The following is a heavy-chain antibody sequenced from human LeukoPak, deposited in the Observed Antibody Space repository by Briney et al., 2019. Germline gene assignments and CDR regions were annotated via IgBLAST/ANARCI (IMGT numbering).Heavy chain of an antibody. Sequence: AGGSLRLSCAASGFTFSSYWMTWVRQAPGKGLEWVANIKQDGSEKYHVDSVKGRFTISRDNAKNSLYLQMNSLRAEDTAVYYCARTGGRWNPRPRLGAFDIWGQGTMVTVSS. CDR3: ARTGGRWNPRPRLGAFDI. J-gene: IGHJ3*02. CDR1: GFTFSSYW. D-gene: IGHD1-1*01. V-gene: IGHV3-7*01. CDR2: IKQDGSEK.